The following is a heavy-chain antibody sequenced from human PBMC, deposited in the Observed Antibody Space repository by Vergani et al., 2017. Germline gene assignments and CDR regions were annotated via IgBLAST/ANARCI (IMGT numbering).Heavy chain of an antibody. Sequence: QVQLQESGPGLVKPSETLSLTCTVSGSSISSGYYWGWIRQPPGKGLEWIGSIYHSGSTYYNPSLKSRVTISVDTSKNQFSLKLSSVTAADTAVYYCARETPLITMVRGVIDYWGQGTLVTVSS. CDR1: GSSISSGYY. V-gene: IGHV4-38-2*02. CDR3: ARETPLITMVRGVIDY. D-gene: IGHD3-10*01. J-gene: IGHJ4*02. CDR2: IYHSGST.